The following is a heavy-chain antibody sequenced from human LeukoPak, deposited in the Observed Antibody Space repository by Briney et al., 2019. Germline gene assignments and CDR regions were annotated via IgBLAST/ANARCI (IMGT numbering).Heavy chain of an antibody. CDR1: GASMTDYY. Sequence: SETLSLTCTVSGASMTDYYWSWIRQPPGKGLEWIAYSHYSGETKYNPSLKSRLTISVDTSKNQFSLKLSSVTAADTAVYFCARQPGGTAAFDIWGQGTTVTVSA. D-gene: IGHD1-14*01. V-gene: IGHV4-59*08. CDR3: ARQPGGTAAFDI. J-gene: IGHJ3*02. CDR2: SHYSGET.